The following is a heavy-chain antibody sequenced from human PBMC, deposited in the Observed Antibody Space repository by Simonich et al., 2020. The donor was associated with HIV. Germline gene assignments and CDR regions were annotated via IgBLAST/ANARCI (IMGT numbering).Heavy chain of an antibody. D-gene: IGHD3-22*01. CDR2: IYYSGST. V-gene: IGHV4-59*01. J-gene: IGHJ5*02. Sequence: QVQLQESGPGLVKPSETLSLTCTVSGGSISSYYWSWIRQPPGKGLEWIGYIYYSGSTNYHPSLKSRLTISVDTSKNQFSLKLSSVNAADTAVYYCARHYYDSSGYYSGIDPWGQGTLVTVSS. CDR3: ARHYYDSSGYYSGIDP. CDR1: GGSISSYY.